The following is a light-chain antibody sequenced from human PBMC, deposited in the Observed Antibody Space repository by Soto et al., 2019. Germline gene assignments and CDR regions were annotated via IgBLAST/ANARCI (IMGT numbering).Light chain of an antibody. CDR2: AAS. J-gene: IGKJ5*01. CDR1: QSISSY. V-gene: IGKV1-39*01. CDR3: QQCHATPLT. Sequence: DIHMTQSPSSLSASLLYIVTITCXASQSISSYLNWYQQKPGKAPKLLIYAASSLQSGVPSRFSGSGSGTDFTLTITTLQPEDVGIYYCQQCHATPLTFGQGTRLEIK.